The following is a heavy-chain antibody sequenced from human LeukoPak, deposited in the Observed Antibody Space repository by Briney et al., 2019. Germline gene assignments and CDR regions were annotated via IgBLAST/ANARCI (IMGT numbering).Heavy chain of an antibody. Sequence: TGGSLRLSCAASGLSFSSYGMHWVRQAPGKGLEWVGRIKSKTDGGTTDYAAPVKGRFTISRDDSKNTLYLQMNSLKTEDTAVYYCTTDALESPDYWGQGTLVTVSS. CDR1: GLSFSSYG. CDR3: TTDALESPDY. V-gene: IGHV3-15*01. CDR2: IKSKTDGGTT. D-gene: IGHD1-1*01. J-gene: IGHJ4*02.